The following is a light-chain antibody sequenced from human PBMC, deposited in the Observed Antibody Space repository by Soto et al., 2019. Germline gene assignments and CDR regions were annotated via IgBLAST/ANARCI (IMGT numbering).Light chain of an antibody. CDR2: DVS. V-gene: IGLV2-14*03. Sequence: QSALTRPASVSGSPGQSITISCTGTSSDVGGYNYVSWYQHHPGKAPKLMIYDVSNRPSGVSNRFSGSKSGNTASLIISGLQAEDEADYYCSSYTSSSTISTYVFGTGTKVTVL. CDR1: SSDVGGYNY. CDR3: SSYTSSSTISTYV. J-gene: IGLJ1*01.